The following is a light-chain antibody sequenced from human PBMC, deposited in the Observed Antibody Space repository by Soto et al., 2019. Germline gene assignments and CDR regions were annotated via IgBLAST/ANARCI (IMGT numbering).Light chain of an antibody. CDR1: SSDVGAYIF. CDR2: DII. J-gene: IGLJ1*01. CDR3: VSFTTSRSYV. V-gene: IGLV2-14*03. Sequence: QSALTQPASVSGSPGQSITISCTGTSSDVGAYIFVSWYQQHPGKAPKLMIYDIIKRPSGVSNRFSGSKSGNTASLTISGLQAEDEADYYCVSFTTSRSYVFGTGTKVTVL.